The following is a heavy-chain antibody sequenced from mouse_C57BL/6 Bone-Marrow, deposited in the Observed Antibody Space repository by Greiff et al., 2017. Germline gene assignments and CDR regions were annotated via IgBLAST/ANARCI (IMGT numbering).Heavy chain of an antibody. D-gene: IGHD1-1*01. CDR1: GYTFTSYW. CDR3: TRANYGSSYNYAMDD. V-gene: IGHV1-5*01. J-gene: IGHJ4*01. Sequence: VQLQQSGTVLARPGASVKMSCKTSGYTFTSYWMHWVKQRPGQGLEWIGAIYPGNSDTSYNQKFKGKAKLTAVTSASTAYMELSSLTNKDSAFYYCTRANYGSSYNYAMDDWGQGTSVTVSS. CDR2: IYPGNSDT.